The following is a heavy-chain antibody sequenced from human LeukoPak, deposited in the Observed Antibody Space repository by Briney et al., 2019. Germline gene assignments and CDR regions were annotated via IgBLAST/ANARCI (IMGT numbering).Heavy chain of an antibody. CDR1: GFTFSSYA. Sequence: PGGSLRLSCAASGFTFSSYAMSWVRQAPGKGLEWVSGISSSGGDKPYADSVKGRFTISRDNSKNTLSLQMNSLRVEDTAIYYCAKNVVVKRYIDYWGQGTLVTVSS. D-gene: IGHD2-15*01. V-gene: IGHV3-23*01. CDR3: AKNVVVKRYIDY. CDR2: ISSSGGDK. J-gene: IGHJ4*02.